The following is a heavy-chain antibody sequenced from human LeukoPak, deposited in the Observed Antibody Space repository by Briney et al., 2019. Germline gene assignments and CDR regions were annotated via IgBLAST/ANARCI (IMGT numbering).Heavy chain of an antibody. CDR3: ARGGATRGRFEN. D-gene: IGHD1-26*01. J-gene: IGHJ4*02. Sequence: PGGSLRLSCAASGFPFNVQTMSWVRQAPGKGLGWVASMRQDGSEIYYVDSVKGRFTISRDNPKNSLYLQMNSLRAEDTAVYYCARGGATRGRFENWGQGTLVTVSS. V-gene: IGHV3-7*01. CDR1: GFPFNVQT. CDR2: MRQDGSEI.